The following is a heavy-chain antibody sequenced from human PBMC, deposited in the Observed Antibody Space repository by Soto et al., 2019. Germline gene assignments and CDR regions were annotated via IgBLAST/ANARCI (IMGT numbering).Heavy chain of an antibody. D-gene: IGHD2-8*01. CDR3: AKVPYCTNGVCYIFDY. CDR2: IWYDGSNK. CDR1: GFTFSSYG. V-gene: IGHV3-33*06. Sequence: PGGSLRLSCAASGFTFSSYGMHWVRQAPGKGLEWVAVIWYDGSNKYYADSVKGRFTISRDNSKNTLYLQMNSLRAEDTAVYYCAKVPYCTNGVCYIFDYWGQGTLVTVSS. J-gene: IGHJ4*02.